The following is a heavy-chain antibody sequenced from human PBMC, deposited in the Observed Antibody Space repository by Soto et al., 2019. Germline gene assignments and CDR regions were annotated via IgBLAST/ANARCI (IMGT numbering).Heavy chain of an antibody. V-gene: IGHV4-59*01. CDR3: ARVWGGAFEI. D-gene: IGHD3-10*01. Sequence: QVQLQESGPGLVKPSETLSLTCTVPGGSISSYYWSWIRQPPGKGLEWIGYIYYSGSTNYNPSLKSRVTISVDTSKNQFSLKRSSVTAADTAVYYCARVWGGAFEIWGQVTMGTVSS. CDR2: IYYSGST. J-gene: IGHJ3*02. CDR1: GGSISSYY.